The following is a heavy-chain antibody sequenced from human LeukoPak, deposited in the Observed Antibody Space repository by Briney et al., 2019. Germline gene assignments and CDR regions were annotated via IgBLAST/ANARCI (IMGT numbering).Heavy chain of an antibody. Sequence: SSETLSLTCTVSGGSISSSSYYWGWIRQPPGKGLEWIGSIYYSGSTYYNPSLKSRVTISVDTPKNQFSLKLSSVTAADTAVYYCARLLDSYKGYYFDYWGQGTLVTVSS. V-gene: IGHV4-39*01. J-gene: IGHJ4*02. CDR1: GGSISSSSYY. CDR2: IYYSGST. CDR3: ARLLDSYKGYYFDY. D-gene: IGHD3-3*01.